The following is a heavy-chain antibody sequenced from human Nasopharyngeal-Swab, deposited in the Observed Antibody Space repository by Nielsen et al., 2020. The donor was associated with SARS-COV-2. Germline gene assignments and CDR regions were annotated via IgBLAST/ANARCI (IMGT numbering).Heavy chain of an antibody. D-gene: IGHD3-22*01. CDR3: ARDPDGYYDSSGYYSDAFDI. J-gene: IGHJ3*02. CDR1: GFTFSSYA. V-gene: IGHV3-30-3*01. CDR2: ISYDGSNK. Sequence: GESLKISCSASGFTFSSYAMHWVRQAPGKGLEWVAVISYDGSNKYYADSVKGRFTISRDNSKNTLYLQMNSLRAEDTAVYYCARDPDGYYDSSGYYSDAFDIWGQGTMVTVSS.